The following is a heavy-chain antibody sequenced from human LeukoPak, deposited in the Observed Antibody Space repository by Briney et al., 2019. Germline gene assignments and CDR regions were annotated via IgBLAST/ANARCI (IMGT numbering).Heavy chain of an antibody. V-gene: IGHV3-9*03. D-gene: IGHD3/OR15-3a*01. CDR1: GFTFHDYA. J-gene: IGHJ3*02. CDR2: ITVNSGSV. Sequence: GGALRLSRAASGFTFHDYAMHGVRPVPGKGLAWVSGITVNSGSVQYADSVRGRFTISRDNAKNSLYLQMNSLRPEDMAFYYCAKGLGVASLIVDALDMWGQGTMVTV. CDR3: AKGLGVASLIVDALDM.